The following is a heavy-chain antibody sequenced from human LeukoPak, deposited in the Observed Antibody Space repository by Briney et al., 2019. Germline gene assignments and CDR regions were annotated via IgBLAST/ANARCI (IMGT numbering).Heavy chain of an antibody. Sequence: GGSLRLSCAASGFTVSSNYMGWVRQAPEKGLEWVSVIYSGGSTYYADSVKGRFTISRDNSKNTLYLQMNSLRAEDTAVYYCARDRGGGSYTDYWGQGTLVTVSS. CDR3: ARDRGGGSYTDY. V-gene: IGHV3-66*01. J-gene: IGHJ4*02. CDR1: GFTVSSNY. CDR2: IYSGGST. D-gene: IGHD1-26*01.